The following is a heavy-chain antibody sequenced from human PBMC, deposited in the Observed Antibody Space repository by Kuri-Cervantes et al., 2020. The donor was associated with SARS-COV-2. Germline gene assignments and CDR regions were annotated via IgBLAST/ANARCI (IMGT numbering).Heavy chain of an antibody. V-gene: IGHV5-10-1*01. J-gene: IGHJ5*02. CDR3: ARSRDRATVTTGWFDP. CDR2: IDPSDSYT. Sequence: GESLKISCKGSGYSFTSYWISWVRQMPGKGLEWMGRIDPSDSYTNYSPSFQGHVTISADKSISTAYLQWSSLKASDTAMYYCARSRDRATVTTGWFDPWGQGTLVTVSS. D-gene: IGHD4-17*01. CDR1: GYSFTSYW.